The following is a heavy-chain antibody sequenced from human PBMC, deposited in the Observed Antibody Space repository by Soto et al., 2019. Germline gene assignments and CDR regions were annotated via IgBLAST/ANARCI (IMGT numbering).Heavy chain of an antibody. CDR3: ARIEIWVGDRVSLAFYYGMDV. J-gene: IGHJ6*02. D-gene: IGHD3-16*01. CDR1: GGTFSSYA. V-gene: IGHV1-69*13. CDR2: IIPIFGTA. Sequence: SVKVSCKASGGTFSSYAISWVRQAPGQGLEWMGGIIPIFGTANYAQKFQGRVTITADESTSTAYMELSSLRSEDTAVYYCARIEIWVGDRVSLAFYYGMDVWGHGTRRTFSS.